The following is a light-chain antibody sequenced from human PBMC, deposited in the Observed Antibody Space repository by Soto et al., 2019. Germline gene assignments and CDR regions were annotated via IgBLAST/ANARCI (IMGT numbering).Light chain of an antibody. J-gene: IGKJ1*01. V-gene: IGKV1-39*01. CDR2: AAS. Sequence: DIQMTQSPSSLSASVGDRVTITCRASQSIRNYLNWYQQKPGKAPKVLIYAASSLQSGVPSRFSGSGSGTAFTLTIISLQPEDFATYFCQQSYSTPTFGQGTKVEIK. CDR3: QQSYSTPT. CDR1: QSIRNY.